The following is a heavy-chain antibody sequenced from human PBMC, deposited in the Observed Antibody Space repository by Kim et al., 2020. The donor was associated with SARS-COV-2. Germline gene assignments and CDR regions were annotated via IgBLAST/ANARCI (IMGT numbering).Heavy chain of an antibody. CDR3: AKDHGTRMGSLVVHPDSFDI. Sequence: SVKVSCTPSGGVFSNYAITWLRQAPGQGLEWMGGIVPTFTTPNYAQKFQGRLTLTADESTGTVYFDLSGLTFEDTAVYFCAKDHGTRMGSLVVHPDSFDIWGQGTLVIVSS. J-gene: IGHJ3*02. V-gene: IGHV1-69*13. CDR1: GGVFSNYA. CDR2: IVPTFTTP. D-gene: IGHD2-15*01.